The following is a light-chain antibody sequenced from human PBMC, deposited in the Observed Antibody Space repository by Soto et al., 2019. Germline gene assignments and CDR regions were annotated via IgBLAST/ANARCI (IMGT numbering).Light chain of an antibody. V-gene: IGKV1-5*03. CDR3: QQYGSSSPWT. CDR1: QSISSW. CDR2: KAS. J-gene: IGKJ1*01. Sequence: DIQMTQSPSTLSASVGDRVTITCRASQSISSWLAWYQQKPGSAPKLLIYKASSLETGVPPRFSGSGSGTEFTLIISSLQPDDFARYYCQQYGSSSPWTFGQGTKVEIK.